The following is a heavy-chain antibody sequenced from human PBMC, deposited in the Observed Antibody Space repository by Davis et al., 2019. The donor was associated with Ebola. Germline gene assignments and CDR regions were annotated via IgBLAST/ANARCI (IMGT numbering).Heavy chain of an antibody. V-gene: IGHV1-46*01. J-gene: IGHJ6*02. Sequence: ASVKVSCKASGYTFTSYYMHWVRQAPGQGLEWMGIINPSGGSTSYAQKFQGRVTMTRDTSTSTAYMELSSLRSEDTAVYYCARTVEMATILYYYYGMDVWGQGTTVTVSS. CDR1: GYTFTSYY. D-gene: IGHD5-24*01. CDR2: INPSGGST. CDR3: ARTVEMATILYYYYGMDV.